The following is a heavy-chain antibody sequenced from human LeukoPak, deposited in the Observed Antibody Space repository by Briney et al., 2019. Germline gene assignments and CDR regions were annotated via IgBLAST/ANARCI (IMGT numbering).Heavy chain of an antibody. CDR2: IDTNGRTT. CDR3: ARDLAGADDY. J-gene: IGHJ4*02. V-gene: IGHV3-74*01. CDR1: SFTFSKYW. Sequence: GGSLRLSCAASSFTFSKYWFHWVRQAPGKGLDWVSRIDTNGRTTDYADPVKGRFTISRVNAKNTLFLEMNSLRAEDTAVYYCARDLAGADDYWGQGTLVTVSS. D-gene: IGHD6-13*01.